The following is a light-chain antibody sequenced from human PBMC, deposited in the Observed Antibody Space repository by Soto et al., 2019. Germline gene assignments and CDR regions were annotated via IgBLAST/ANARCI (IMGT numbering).Light chain of an antibody. CDR3: AAWDDSLNGHV. Sequence: QSVRTQPPSVSEAPRQRVTISCSGSSSNIGNNAVNWYQQLPGKAPKLLIYYDDLLPSGVSDRFSGSKSGTSASLAISGLQSEDEADYYCAAWDDSLNGHVFGTGTKVTVL. CDR1: SSNIGNNA. V-gene: IGLV1-36*01. J-gene: IGLJ1*01. CDR2: YDD.